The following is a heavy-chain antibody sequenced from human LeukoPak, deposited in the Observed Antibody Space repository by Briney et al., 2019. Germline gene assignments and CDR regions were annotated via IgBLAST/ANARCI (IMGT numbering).Heavy chain of an antibody. J-gene: IGHJ4*02. CDR1: GFTFSDYY. CDR2: ISSSGSTI. Sequence: GGSLRLSCAAAGFTFSDYYMSWIRQAPGKGLEWVSYISSSGSTIYYADSVKGRFTISRDNAKNSLYLQMNSLRAEDTAVYYCASVDSSGYPDYWGQGTLVTVSS. D-gene: IGHD3-22*01. CDR3: ASVDSSGYPDY. V-gene: IGHV3-11*04.